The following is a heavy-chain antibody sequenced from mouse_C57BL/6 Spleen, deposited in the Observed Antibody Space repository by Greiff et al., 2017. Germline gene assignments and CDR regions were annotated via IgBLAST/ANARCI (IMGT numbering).Heavy chain of an antibody. CDR1: GYSFTGYY. J-gene: IGHJ4*01. D-gene: IGHD2-10*01. CDR2: INPSTGGT. CDR3: ARGWAYSYAMDY. Sequence: VQLQQSGPELVKPGASVKISCKASGYSFTGYYMNWVKQSPEKSLEWIGEINPSTGGTTYNQKFKAKATLTVDKSSSTAYMQLKSLTSEDSAVYYCARGWAYSYAMDYWGQGTSVTVSS. V-gene: IGHV1-42*01.